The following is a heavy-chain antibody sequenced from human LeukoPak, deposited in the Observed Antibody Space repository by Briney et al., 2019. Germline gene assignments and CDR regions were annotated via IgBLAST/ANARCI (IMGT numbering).Heavy chain of an antibody. CDR1: GYFISSGYY. D-gene: IGHD2-15*01. Sequence: PSETLSLTCTVSGYFISSGYYWGWIRQPPGKGLEWIGEINHSGSTNYNPSLKSRVTISVDTSKNQFSLTLSSVTAADTALYYCASFYCSGGSCYQYFSYYYMDVWGKGTTVTIYS. J-gene: IGHJ6*03. CDR3: ASFYCSGGSCYQYFSYYYMDV. V-gene: IGHV4-38-2*02. CDR2: INHSGST.